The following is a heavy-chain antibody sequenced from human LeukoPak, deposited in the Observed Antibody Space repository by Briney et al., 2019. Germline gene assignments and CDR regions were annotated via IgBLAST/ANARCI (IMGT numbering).Heavy chain of an antibody. CDR3: ARGNFYDSSGYQTAFDR. CDR2: ISSDGSST. J-gene: IGHJ4*02. V-gene: IGHV3-74*03. D-gene: IGHD3-22*01. CDR1: GFTFRNHW. Sequence: GGSLRLSCAASGFTFRNHWMHWVRQTPGKGLVWVSRISSDGSSTTYADSVKGRFTISRDNAKDSLSLQMSSLRAEDTAVYYCARGNFYDSSGYQTAFDRWGQGTLVTVSS.